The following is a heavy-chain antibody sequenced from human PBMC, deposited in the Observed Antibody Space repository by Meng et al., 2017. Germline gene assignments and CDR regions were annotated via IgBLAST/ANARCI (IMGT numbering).Heavy chain of an antibody. D-gene: IGHD6-13*01. V-gene: IGHV4-59*01. CDR1: GGSISSYY. J-gene: IGHJ6*02. CDR2: IYYSGST. Sequence: GSLRLSCTVSGGSISSYYWSWIRQPPGKGLERIGYIYYSGSTNYNPSLKSRVTISVDTSKNQFSLKLSSVTAADTAVYYCARDRIGVAAAANYYYGMDVWGQGTTVTVSS. CDR3: ARDRIGVAAAANYYYGMDV.